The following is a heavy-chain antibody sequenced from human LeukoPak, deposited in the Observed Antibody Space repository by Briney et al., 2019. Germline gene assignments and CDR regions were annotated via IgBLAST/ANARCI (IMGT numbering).Heavy chain of an antibody. J-gene: IGHJ4*02. CDR3: TRLTSGTAVPGTGY. D-gene: IGHD6-13*01. CDR1: GFTLSSYS. V-gene: IGHV3-48*01. Sequence: PGGSLRLSCAASGFTLSSYSMNWVRQAPGKGLEWVSHISRSGSAIYYADSVQGRFTISRDNVKNSLYLQMNSLRVEDTAVYYCTRLTSGTAVPGTGYWGQGTLVTVSS. CDR2: ISRSGSAI.